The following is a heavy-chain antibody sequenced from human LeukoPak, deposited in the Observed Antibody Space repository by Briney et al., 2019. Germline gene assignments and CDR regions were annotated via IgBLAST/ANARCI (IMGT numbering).Heavy chain of an antibody. Sequence: ASVKVSCKASGYTFTSYYMHGVRQAPGQGLEWMGIINPSGGSTSYAQKFRGRVTMTRDTSTSTVYMELSSLRSEDTAEYYCARASAVAGTAFDIWGQGTMVTVSS. D-gene: IGHD6-19*01. CDR3: ARASAVAGTAFDI. V-gene: IGHV1-46*01. J-gene: IGHJ3*02. CDR2: INPSGGST. CDR1: GYTFTSYY.